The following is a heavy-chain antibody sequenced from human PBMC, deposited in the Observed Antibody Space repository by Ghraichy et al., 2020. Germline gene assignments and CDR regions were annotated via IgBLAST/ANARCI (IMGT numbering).Heavy chain of an antibody. V-gene: IGHV3-74*01. CDR2: INLNGSST. Sequence: GGPLRLSCAASGFTFSRNWMHWVRQAPGKGLMWVSHINLNGSSTSYADSVKGRFTISRDNAKNTLYLQMNSLRAEDTAVYFCVRGMVHFDYWGQGSLVTVSS. D-gene: IGHD3-10*01. CDR1: GFTFSRNW. CDR3: VRGMVHFDY. J-gene: IGHJ4*02.